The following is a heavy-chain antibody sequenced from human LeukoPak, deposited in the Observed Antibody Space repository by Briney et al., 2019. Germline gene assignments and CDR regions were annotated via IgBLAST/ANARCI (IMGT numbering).Heavy chain of an antibody. D-gene: IGHD2-21*02. V-gene: IGHV2-5*02. CDR1: GFSLSTRGVG. CDR3: THTEVTRHAFDI. Sequence: SGPTLVNPTQTLTLTCTFSGFSLSTRGVGVGWLRQPPGKALEWLGIIYWDDDKRFTPSLRSRLTISKDPSKNLVVLTMTNLDPVDTATYYCTHTEVTRHAFDIWGQGTRVTVSS. J-gene: IGHJ3*02. CDR2: IYWDDDK.